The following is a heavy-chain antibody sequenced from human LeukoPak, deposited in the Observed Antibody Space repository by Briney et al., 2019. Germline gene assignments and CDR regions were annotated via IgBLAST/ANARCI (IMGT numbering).Heavy chain of an antibody. D-gene: IGHD3-10*01. CDR1: GGSISSYY. V-gene: IGHV4-59*08. CDR2: IYYSGST. Sequence: PSETLSLTCTVSGGSISSYYWSWIRQPPGKGLEWIGYIYYSGSTNYNPSLKSRVTISVDTSKNQFSLKLSSVTAADTAVYYCARQVTMVRGVIIRLFDYWGQGTLVTVSS. CDR3: ARQVTMVRGVIIRLFDY. J-gene: IGHJ4*02.